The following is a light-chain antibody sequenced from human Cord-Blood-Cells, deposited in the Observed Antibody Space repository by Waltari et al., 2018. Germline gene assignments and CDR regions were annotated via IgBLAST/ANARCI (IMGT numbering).Light chain of an antibody. Sequence: QSALTQPRSVSGPPGQSFTISCTGTSSDVGGYNYVSCYQQRPGKAPKLMIYDVCKRPAGVPDCFSGSKSGNTASLPISELQPEDEADYYCCSDAGSDTFVLGTGTKVTV. CDR2: DVC. V-gene: IGLV2-11*01. CDR3: CSDAGSDTFV. CDR1: SSDVGGYNY. J-gene: IGLJ1*01.